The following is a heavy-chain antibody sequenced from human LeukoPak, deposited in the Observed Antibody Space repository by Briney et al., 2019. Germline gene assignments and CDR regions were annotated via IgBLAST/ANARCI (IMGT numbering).Heavy chain of an antibody. V-gene: IGHV3-23*01. Sequence: QPGGSLRFSCAASGFTFSSYAMSWVRQAPGKGLEWVSGISGSGGSTYYADSVKGRFTISRDNSKNTLYLQMNSLRAEDTAVYYCAKVCSSGWYFFWGLDYWGQGTLVTVSS. CDR2: ISGSGGST. CDR1: GFTFSSYA. CDR3: AKVCSSGWYFFWGLDY. D-gene: IGHD6-19*01. J-gene: IGHJ4*02.